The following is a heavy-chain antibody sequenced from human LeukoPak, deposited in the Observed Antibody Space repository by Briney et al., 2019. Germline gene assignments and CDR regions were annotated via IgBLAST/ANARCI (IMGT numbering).Heavy chain of an antibody. Sequence: GASVKVSCKASGGSFNIYAINWVRQAPGQGLEWMGGIIPIFGTANYAQKFQDRATITAVESMSTVYMELSSLRSEDTAVYYCAREEGVVPAAMRIHPYYYYGMDVWGQGTTVTVSS. D-gene: IGHD2-2*01. CDR2: IIPIFGTA. CDR3: AREEGVVPAAMRIHPYYYYGMDV. CDR1: GGSFNIYA. V-gene: IGHV1-69*13. J-gene: IGHJ6*02.